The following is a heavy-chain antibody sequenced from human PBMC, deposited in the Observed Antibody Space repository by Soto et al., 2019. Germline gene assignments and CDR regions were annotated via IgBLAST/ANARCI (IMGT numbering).Heavy chain of an antibody. V-gene: IGHV4-39*01. CDR1: GGSISSSSYY. J-gene: IGHJ4*02. Sequence: SETLSLTCTVSGGSISSSSYYWGWIRQPPGKGLEWIGSIYYSGSTYYNPSLKSRVTISVDTSKNQFSLKLSSVTAADTAVYYCASGLLVYYFDYWGQGTLVTVSS. CDR3: ASGLLVYYFDY. CDR2: IYYSGST. D-gene: IGHD2-21*01.